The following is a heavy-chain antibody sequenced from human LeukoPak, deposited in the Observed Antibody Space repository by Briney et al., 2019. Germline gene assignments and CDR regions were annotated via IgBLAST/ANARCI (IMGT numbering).Heavy chain of an antibody. CDR3: ARDRFSSAWYHQGPPDY. Sequence: PGGSLRLSCAASEFTFSDYYMSWIRQAPGKGLEWVSYISSSGSTIYYVDSVKGRFTISRDNAQNSLYLQMNSLRAEDTAVYYCARDRFSSAWYHQGPPDYWGQGTLLTVSS. CDR2: ISSSGSTI. J-gene: IGHJ4*02. V-gene: IGHV3-11*04. D-gene: IGHD6-19*01. CDR1: EFTFSDYY.